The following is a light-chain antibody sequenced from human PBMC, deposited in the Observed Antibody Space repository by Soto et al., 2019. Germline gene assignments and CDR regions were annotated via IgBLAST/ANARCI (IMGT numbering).Light chain of an antibody. J-gene: IGKJ1*01. Sequence: DLQMTQSPSSLSASVGDRVTITCRAGQGISNHLAWYQQKPGRVPNLLIYDASTLQSWVPYRFSGSGSGTDFTLTISGLQPEDVAAYYCQEYHDPPLTFGKGTKVEIK. CDR1: QGISNH. CDR3: QEYHDPPLT. V-gene: IGKV1-27*01. CDR2: DAS.